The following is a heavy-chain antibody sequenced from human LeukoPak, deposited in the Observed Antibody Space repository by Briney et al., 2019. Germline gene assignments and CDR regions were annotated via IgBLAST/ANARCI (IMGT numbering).Heavy chain of an antibody. CDR3: ARARTTIYNWFDP. CDR2: IIPIFGTA. V-gene: IGHV1-69*05. J-gene: IGHJ5*02. CDR1: GGTFSSYA. Sequence: ASEKVSCKASGGTFSSYAISWVRQAPGQGLEWMGGIIPIFGTANYAQKFQGRVMITTDESTSTAYMELSSLRSEDTAVYYCARARTTIYNWFDPWGQGTLVTVSS. D-gene: IGHD3-3*01.